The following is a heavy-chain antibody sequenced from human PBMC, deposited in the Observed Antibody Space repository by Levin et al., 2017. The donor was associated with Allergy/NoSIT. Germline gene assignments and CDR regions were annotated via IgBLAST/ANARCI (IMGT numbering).Heavy chain of an antibody. CDR1: GGSFGGYY. CDR2: ISHRGVT. CDR3: AMFSLRYGTFDE. D-gene: IGHD4-17*01. Sequence: PSETLSLTCAVSGGSFGGYYWSWLRQPPGKGPEWIGEISHRGVTTYNPSLKSRFSISIDTYRNHFSLNVKSVTAADTAVYYCAMFSLRYGTFDEWGQGTMVTVSS. J-gene: IGHJ3*01. V-gene: IGHV4-34*01.